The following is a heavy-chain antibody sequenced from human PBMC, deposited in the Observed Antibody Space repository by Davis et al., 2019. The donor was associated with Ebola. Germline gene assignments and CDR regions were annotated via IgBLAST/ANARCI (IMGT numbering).Heavy chain of an antibody. V-gene: IGHV3-33*01. D-gene: IGHD3-22*01. CDR2: IWNDGSNK. J-gene: IGHJ4*02. Sequence: GESLKISCAASGFTFSRYGMHWVRQAPGKGLEWVAVIWNDGSNKHYADSVKGRITISRDNSKNTLYLQMTSLRAEDTAVYYCARGYYYENSGYYNFDHWGQGTLVTVSS. CDR1: GFTFSRYG. CDR3: ARGYYYENSGYYNFDH.